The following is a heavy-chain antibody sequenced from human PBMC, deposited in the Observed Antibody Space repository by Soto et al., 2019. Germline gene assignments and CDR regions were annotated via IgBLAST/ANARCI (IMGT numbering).Heavy chain of an antibody. CDR3: AIDAYGTAGQGGAFDI. Sequence: QVQLVESGGGVVQPGRSLRLSCATSGFTYGHFGMHWARQAPGKGLEWVAVIWHDGSKKLYADSVKGRFTISRDDSKKTLDLQVNSMRVEDTAVYYCAIDAYGTAGQGGAFDIWGQGTVVIVSS. V-gene: IGHV3-33*01. J-gene: IGHJ3*02. D-gene: IGHD3-10*01. CDR1: GFTYGHFG. CDR2: IWHDGSKK.